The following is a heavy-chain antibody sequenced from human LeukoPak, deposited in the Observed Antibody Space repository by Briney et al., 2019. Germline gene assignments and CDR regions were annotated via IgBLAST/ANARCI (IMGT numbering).Heavy chain of an antibody. J-gene: IGHJ4*02. CDR3: AFFKQKTEYDILTGYYTAFDY. V-gene: IGHV5-51*01. Sequence: GESLKNSCKRSGYSFSSYWIGWVRQMPGKGLELMSIFHPGDSDTRYSPSFQGQVTISADKSISTAYLQWSSLKASDTAMYYFAFFKQKTEYDILTGYYTAFDYWGQGTLVTVSS. CDR1: GYSFSSYW. D-gene: IGHD3-9*01. CDR2: FHPGDSDT.